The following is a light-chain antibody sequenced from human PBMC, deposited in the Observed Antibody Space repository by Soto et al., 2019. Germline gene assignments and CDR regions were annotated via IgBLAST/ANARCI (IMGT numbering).Light chain of an antibody. Sequence: EIVMTQSPATLSVSPGERATISCRASQGVTSDLAWYQHKPGQVPRLLIYGASTGATGIPARFSGSGSGTEFTLTINSLQSEDFAIYYCQQYNSWPITFGGGTKVEI. CDR3: QQYNSWPIT. J-gene: IGKJ4*01. V-gene: IGKV3-15*01. CDR1: QGVTSD. CDR2: GAS.